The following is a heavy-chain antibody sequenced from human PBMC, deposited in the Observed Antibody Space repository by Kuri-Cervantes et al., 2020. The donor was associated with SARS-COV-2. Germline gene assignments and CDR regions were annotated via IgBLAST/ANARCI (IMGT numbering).Heavy chain of an antibody. CDR1: GESFSGYY. Sequence: ESLKISCAVYGESFSGYYWTWIRQPPGKGLGWMGEINHTGSAGYNPSLKSRVTISVNTSKNQFSLQLSSVTAADTALYYCARGAHHIHFRGEVDYWSQGALVTVSS. CDR3: ARGAHHIHFRGEVDY. D-gene: IGHD2/OR15-2a*01. CDR2: INHTGSA. V-gene: IGHV4-34*01. J-gene: IGHJ4*02.